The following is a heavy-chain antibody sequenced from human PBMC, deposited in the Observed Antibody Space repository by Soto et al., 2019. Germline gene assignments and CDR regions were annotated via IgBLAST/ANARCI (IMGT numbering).Heavy chain of an antibody. CDR2: INHSGST. CDR1: GGSFSGYY. D-gene: IGHD3-22*01. CDR3: ARYYYDSSGYYDY. V-gene: IGHV4-34*01. Sequence: SETLSLTCAVYGGSFSGYYWSWIRQPPGKGLEWIGEINHSGSTNYNPPLKSRVTISVDTSKNQFSLKLSSVTAADTAVYYCARYYYDSSGYYDYWGQGTLVTVSS. J-gene: IGHJ4*02.